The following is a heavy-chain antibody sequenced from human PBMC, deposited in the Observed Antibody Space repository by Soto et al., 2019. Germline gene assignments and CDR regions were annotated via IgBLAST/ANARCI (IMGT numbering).Heavy chain of an antibody. Sequence: PSETLSLTCTVSGGSISSYYWSWIRQPPGKGLEWIGYIYYSGTTNYNPSLKSRVTISVDTSKNQFSLKLSSVTAADTAVYYCARPTVTTTSDAFDIRGQGTMVTVSS. CDR3: ARPTVTTTSDAFDI. J-gene: IGHJ3*02. CDR2: IYYSGTT. V-gene: IGHV4-59*08. CDR1: GGSISSYY. D-gene: IGHD4-17*01.